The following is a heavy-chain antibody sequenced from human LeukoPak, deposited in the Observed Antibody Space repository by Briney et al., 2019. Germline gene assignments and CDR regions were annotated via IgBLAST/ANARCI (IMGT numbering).Heavy chain of an antibody. CDR1: GGSSSDYY. V-gene: IGHV4-34*01. CDR3: ARSTSPAHAFDI. D-gene: IGHD2-2*01. J-gene: IGHJ3*02. CDR2: INHSGST. Sequence: SETLSLTCAVYGGSSSDYYWSWIRQPPGKWLEWIAEINHSGSTNYNPSLKSRVTISVDTSKNQFSLKLSSVTAADTAVYYCARSTSPAHAFDIWGQGTMVTVSS.